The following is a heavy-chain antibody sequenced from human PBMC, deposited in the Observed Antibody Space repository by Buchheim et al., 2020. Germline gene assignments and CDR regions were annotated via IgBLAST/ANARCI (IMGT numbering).Heavy chain of an antibody. CDR2: IYYSGST. Sequence: QVQLQESGPGLVKASQTLSLTCTVSGGSISSGDYCWTWIRQPPGKGLEWIGYIYYSGSTDYNPSLKSRITISVETSKNQFSLKLSSVTAADTAVYYCARDFARDAFDIWGQGT. CDR1: GGSISSGDYC. CDR3: ARDFARDAFDI. J-gene: IGHJ3*02. V-gene: IGHV4-30-4*01.